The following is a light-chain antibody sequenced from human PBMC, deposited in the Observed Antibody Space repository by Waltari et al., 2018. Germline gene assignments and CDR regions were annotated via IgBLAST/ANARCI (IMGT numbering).Light chain of an antibody. CDR3: QQYYSPPLT. J-gene: IGKJ4*01. CDR1: QSIFYRSNNKNY. V-gene: IGKV4-1*01. Sequence: DIVMTQSPDSLAVFLGERATINCKSSQSIFYRSNNKNYLAWYQQKSGQPPKLLIYGASTRGSGVPDRFSGSGSGTDFTLTISSLQAEDVAVYFCQQYYSPPLTFGGGTKVEIK. CDR2: GAS.